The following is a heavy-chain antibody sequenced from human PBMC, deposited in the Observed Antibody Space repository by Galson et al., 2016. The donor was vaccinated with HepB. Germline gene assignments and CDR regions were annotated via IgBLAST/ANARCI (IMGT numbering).Heavy chain of an antibody. CDR1: GLTFNNAW. D-gene: IGHD2-2*01. CDR3: TTMLSYCSSTSC. J-gene: IGHJ4*02. Sequence: SLRLSCAASGLTFNNAWMTWVRQAPGKGLEWVGRIKSKIDGGTTEYAEPVKGRFTISTDDSENTVYLQMDSLITEDTAVYYCTTMLSYCSSTSCWGQGTLVTVSS. V-gene: IGHV3-15*01. CDR2: IKSKIDGGTT.